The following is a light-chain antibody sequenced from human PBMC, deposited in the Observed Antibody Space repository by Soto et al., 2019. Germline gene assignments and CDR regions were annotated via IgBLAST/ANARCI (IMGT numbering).Light chain of an antibody. CDR3: QQYGSP. CDR2: GAS. Sequence: EIVLTQSPGTLSLSPGERATISCRASQSVSSSYLAWYQQKPGQAPRLLIYGASSRATGIPDRFSGSGSGTDFTLTISRLEPEDFAVYYCQQYGSPFCQGTKLEVK. J-gene: IGKJ2*01. CDR1: QSVSSSY. V-gene: IGKV3-20*01.